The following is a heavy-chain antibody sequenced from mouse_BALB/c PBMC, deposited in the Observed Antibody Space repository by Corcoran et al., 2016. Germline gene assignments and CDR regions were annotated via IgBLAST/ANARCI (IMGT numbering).Heavy chain of an antibody. CDR1: GYTFTDYS. D-gene: IGHD1-2*01. V-gene: IGHV9-2-1*01. J-gene: IGHJ1*01. CDR2: INTETGEP. Sequence: QIQLVQSGPELKKPGETVKISCKASGYTFTDYSMHWVKQAPGKGLKWMGWINTETGEPTYADDFKGRFAFSLETSASTAYLQINNLKNEDTATYFCARRHYYGSYWYFDVGGAGTTVTVSS. CDR3: ARRHYYGSYWYFDV.